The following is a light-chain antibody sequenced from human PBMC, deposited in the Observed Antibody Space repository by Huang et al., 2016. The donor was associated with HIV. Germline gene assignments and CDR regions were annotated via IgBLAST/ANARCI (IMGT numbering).Light chain of an antibody. V-gene: IGKV3D-15*01. CDR3: QQYNNWPPDPT. CDR2: GAS. J-gene: IGKJ2*01. CDR1: QSVNSN. Sequence: EIVMTQSPATLSASPGERVTLAYRASQSVNSNLAWLQQKPGQAPRLLIYGASSRATGIPVRFSGGGSGTDFTLTISSLQSEDFAFYFCQQYNNWPPDPTFGQGTKLDIK.